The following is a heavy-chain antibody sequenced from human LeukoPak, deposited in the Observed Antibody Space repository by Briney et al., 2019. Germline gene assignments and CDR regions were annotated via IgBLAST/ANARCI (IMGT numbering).Heavy chain of an antibody. CDR1: GFTFDDYA. J-gene: IGHJ4*02. D-gene: IGHD6-13*01. CDR3: AKAAAGKYYFDY. Sequence: GGSLRLSCAASGFTFDDYAMHWVRQAPGKGLEWVSGISWNSGSIGYADSVKGRFTISRDNAKNSLYLQMNSLRAEDTASYYCAKAAAGKYYFDYWGQGTLVTVSS. V-gene: IGHV3-9*01. CDR2: ISWNSGSI.